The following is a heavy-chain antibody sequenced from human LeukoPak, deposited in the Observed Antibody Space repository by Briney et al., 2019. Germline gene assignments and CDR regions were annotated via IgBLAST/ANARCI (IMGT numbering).Heavy chain of an antibody. CDR3: ARGTRGYSYG. CDR2: IYYSGST. CDR1: GASVSSGSYY. J-gene: IGHJ4*02. Sequence: SETLSLTCTVSGASVSSGSYYWSWIRQPPGKGLEWIGYIYYSGSTNYNPSLKSRVTISVDTSKNQFSLRLCSVTAADTAVYYCARGTRGYSYGWGQGTLVTVSS. D-gene: IGHD5-18*01. V-gene: IGHV4-61*01.